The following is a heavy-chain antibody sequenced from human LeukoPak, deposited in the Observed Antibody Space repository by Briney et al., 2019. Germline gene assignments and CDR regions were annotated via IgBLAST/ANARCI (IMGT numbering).Heavy chain of an antibody. J-gene: IGHJ4*02. Sequence: GGSLRLSCAASGSTFSRYAMSWVRQAPGKGLEWLSAISESDGSTYYADSVKGRFTISRDNSKNTLYLQMNSLGADDTAVYFCAKDISQGYTFGSIEEDYWGQGTLVTVSS. CDR3: AKDISQGYTFGSIEEDY. D-gene: IGHD5-18*01. CDR1: GSTFSRYA. V-gene: IGHV3-23*01. CDR2: ISESDGST.